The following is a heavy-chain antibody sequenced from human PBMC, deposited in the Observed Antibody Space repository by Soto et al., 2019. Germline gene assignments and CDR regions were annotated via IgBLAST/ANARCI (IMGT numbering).Heavy chain of an antibody. CDR1: GGSMSTYY. CDR3: ARGTTDSDKNWFDS. CDR2: MFSSGST. V-gene: IGHV4-4*07. J-gene: IGHJ5*01. Sequence: PSETLSLTCTVSGGSMSTYYWSWIRQPAGKGLQWIGRMFSSGSTNYDPSLKSRVSMSLDTSKNQFSLYLRSVTAADTAVYYCARGTTDSDKNWFDSWGQGTPVTVSS. D-gene: IGHD3-9*01.